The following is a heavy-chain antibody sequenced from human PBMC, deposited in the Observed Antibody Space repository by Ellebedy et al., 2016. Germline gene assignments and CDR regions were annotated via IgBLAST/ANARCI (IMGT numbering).Heavy chain of an antibody. CDR1: GFTFDDYA. CDR3: AKDPKRYCSGGSCYINWFDP. J-gene: IGHJ5*02. CDR2: IWYDGSNK. V-gene: IGHV3-30*02. D-gene: IGHD2-15*01. Sequence: GESLKISXAASGFTFDDYAMHWVRQAPGKGLEWVAVIWYDGSNKYYADSVKGRFTISRDNSKNTLYLQMNSLRAEDTAVYYCAKDPKRYCSGGSCYINWFDPWGQGTLVTVSS.